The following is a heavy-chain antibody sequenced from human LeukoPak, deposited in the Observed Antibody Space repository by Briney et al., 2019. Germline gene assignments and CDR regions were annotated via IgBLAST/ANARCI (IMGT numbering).Heavy chain of an antibody. CDR2: INPNSGGT. CDR1: GYTFTGHY. J-gene: IGHJ5*02. D-gene: IGHD4/OR15-4a*01. V-gene: IGHV1-2*02. Sequence: GASVKVSCKASGYTFTGHYMHWVRQAPGQGLEWMGWINPNSGGTNYAQKFQGRVTMTRDTSISTAYMELSRLRSDDTAVYYCARNAPLWWGKWENWFDPWGQGTLVTVSS. CDR3: ARNAPLWWGKWENWFDP.